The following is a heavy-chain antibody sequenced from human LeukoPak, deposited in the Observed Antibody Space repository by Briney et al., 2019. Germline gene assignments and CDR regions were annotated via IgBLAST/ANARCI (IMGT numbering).Heavy chain of an antibody. CDR1: GFTVSSNF. CDR3: AKVLVSGYYYDY. Sequence: PGGSLRLSCAASGFTVSSNFMTWVRQAPGKGLEWVSSISGSGDSTHYTDSVKGRFTISRDNSRNTVYLQMNSLRAEDTALYYCAKVLVSGYYYDYWGQGTLVTVSS. D-gene: IGHD3-22*01. J-gene: IGHJ4*02. CDR2: ISGSGDST. V-gene: IGHV3-23*01.